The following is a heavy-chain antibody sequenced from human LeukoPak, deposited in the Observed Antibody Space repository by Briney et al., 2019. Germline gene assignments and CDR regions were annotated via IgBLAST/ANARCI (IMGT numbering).Heavy chain of an antibody. Sequence: GASVKVSCKASGGTFSSYAISWVRQAPGQGLEWMGGIIPIFGTANYAQKFQGRVKITADESTSTAYMELSSLRSEDTAVYYCAREYSSGWYHYFDYWGQGTLVTVSS. CDR3: AREYSSGWYHYFDY. V-gene: IGHV1-69*13. CDR2: IIPIFGTA. D-gene: IGHD6-19*01. J-gene: IGHJ4*02. CDR1: GGTFSSYA.